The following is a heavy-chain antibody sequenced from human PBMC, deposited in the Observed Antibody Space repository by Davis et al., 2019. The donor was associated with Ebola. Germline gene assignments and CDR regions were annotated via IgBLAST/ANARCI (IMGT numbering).Heavy chain of an antibody. CDR2: ISSSGDA. CDR1: GFTFSDYE. Sequence: GESLNISCGVSGFTFSDYEMNWVRQAPGKGLEWISYISSSGDAYYADSVKGRFITSRDNARNSLDLRMNNLRVEDTAVYHCVPGTWIRGQGLLVTVSS. J-gene: IGHJ4*02. V-gene: IGHV3-48*03. D-gene: IGHD5-18*01. CDR3: VPGTWI.